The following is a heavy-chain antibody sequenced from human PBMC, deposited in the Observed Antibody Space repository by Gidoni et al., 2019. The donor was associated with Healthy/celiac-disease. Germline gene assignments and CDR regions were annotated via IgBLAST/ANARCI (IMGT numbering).Heavy chain of an antibody. J-gene: IGHJ2*01. CDR2: SSSSSSTI. D-gene: IGHD7-27*01. CDR3: AREMLELGTRTWYFDL. CDR1: GFPFSSYS. V-gene: IGHV3-48*01. Sequence: EVQLVESGGGLVQPGGSLRLPCAASGFPFSSYSMNWVRPAPGKGLEWVSFSSSSSSTIYYADYVKGRFTISRDNAKNSLYLQMNSLRAEDTAVYYCAREMLELGTRTWYFDLWGRGTLVTVSS.